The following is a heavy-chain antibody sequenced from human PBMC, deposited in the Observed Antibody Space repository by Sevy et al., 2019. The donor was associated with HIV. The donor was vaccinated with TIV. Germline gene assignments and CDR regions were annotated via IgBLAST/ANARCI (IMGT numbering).Heavy chain of an antibody. CDR2: IHGGGTT. V-gene: IGHV3-53*01. D-gene: IGHD1-7*01. J-gene: IGHJ4*02. Sequence: GGSLRLSCAASGFIVTSNYMSWVRQAPGKGLEWVSVIHGGGTTQYADSVKGRFTISRDNSKNTLYLKMNTLRAEDTAVYYCARTPIGNYVDYFDYWGQGTLVTVSS. CDR1: GFIVTSNY. CDR3: ARTPIGNYVDYFDY.